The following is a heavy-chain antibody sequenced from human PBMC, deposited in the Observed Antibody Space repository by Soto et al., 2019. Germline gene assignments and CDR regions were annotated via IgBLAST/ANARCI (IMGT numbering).Heavy chain of an antibody. CDR3: AKATTNGGWFNPFDS. V-gene: IGHV3-23*01. CDR2: LSGSGTST. D-gene: IGHD6-19*01. J-gene: IGHJ4*02. Sequence: SVGSLRLSCAASGFSFVNYAMNWVRQAPGKGLEWVSGLSGSGTSTYYADSVKGRFTISRDNSRDTLFLQMNSLTADDTAVYYCAKATTNGGWFNPFDSCGQGALVTVSS. CDR1: GFSFVNYA.